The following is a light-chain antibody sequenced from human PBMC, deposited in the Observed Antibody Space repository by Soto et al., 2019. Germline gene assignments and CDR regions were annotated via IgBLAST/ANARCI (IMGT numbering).Light chain of an antibody. Sequence: EIVLTQSPGTLSLSPGERATLSCRASQSVSSSYLAWYQQKPGQAPRLLIYGASSRATGIPDRFSGSGSGTDFTLTISRLEPEDCAVYYCQHYGSSWTFGQGTKVDIK. CDR1: QSVSSSY. V-gene: IGKV3-20*01. J-gene: IGKJ1*01. CDR3: QHYGSSWT. CDR2: GAS.